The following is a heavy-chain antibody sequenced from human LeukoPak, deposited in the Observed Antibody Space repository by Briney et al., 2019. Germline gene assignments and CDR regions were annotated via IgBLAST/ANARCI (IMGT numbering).Heavy chain of an antibody. CDR2: IKSKTDGWTT. CDR1: GFTFSNAW. V-gene: IGHV3-15*01. J-gene: IGHJ6*04. CDR3: TRLYYYYGMDV. Sequence: GGSLRLSCAASGFTFSNAWMSWVRQAPGKGLEWVGRIKSKTDGWTTDYAAPVKGRFTISRDDSKNTLYLQMNSLKTEDTAVYYCTRLYYYYGMDVWGKGTTVTVSS.